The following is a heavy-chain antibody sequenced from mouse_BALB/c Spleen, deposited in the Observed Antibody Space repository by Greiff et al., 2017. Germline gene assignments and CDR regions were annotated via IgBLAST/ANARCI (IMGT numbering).Heavy chain of an antibody. CDR1: GFSFSDYY. D-gene: IGHD2-2*01. V-gene: IGHV5-4*02. J-gene: IGHJ1*01. Sequence: EVQRVESGGGLVKPGGSLKLSCAASGFSFSDYYMYWVRQTPEKRLEWVATISDGGSYTYYPDSVKGRFTISRDNAKNNLYLQMSSLKSEDTAMYYCARGLWLRRGDFDVWGAGTTVTVSS. CDR2: ISDGGSYT. CDR3: ARGLWLRRGDFDV.